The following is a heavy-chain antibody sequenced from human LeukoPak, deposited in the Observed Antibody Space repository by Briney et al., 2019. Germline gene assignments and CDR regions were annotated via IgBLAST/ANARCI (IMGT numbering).Heavy chain of an antibody. D-gene: IGHD4/OR15-4a*01. J-gene: IGHJ4*02. Sequence: PGGSLRLSCAVSGFPLNYAWLGWVRQAPGKGLEWVGRITSKTDGGATDYAAPVKGRFTISRDDSKNTLYLQMNSLKTEDTALYYCITYLTTRGQGTLVTVSS. CDR3: ITYLTT. V-gene: IGHV3-15*01. CDR2: ITSKTDGGAT. CDR1: GFPLNYAW.